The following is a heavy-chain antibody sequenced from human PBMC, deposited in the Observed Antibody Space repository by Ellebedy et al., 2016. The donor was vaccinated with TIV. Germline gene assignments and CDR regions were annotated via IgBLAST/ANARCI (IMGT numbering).Heavy chain of an antibody. Sequence: AASVKVSCKTSGFIFINYDINWVRQASGRGLEWVGWTNAHSGHTVYAQKFQGRVSMTRDTSTSTAYMEMYSLTSEDTGVYYCAQGRTGLTWGQGTPVTVSS. V-gene: IGHV1-8*01. J-gene: IGHJ5*02. CDR1: GFIFINYD. CDR2: TNAHSGHT. CDR3: AQGRTGLT. D-gene: IGHD1-14*01.